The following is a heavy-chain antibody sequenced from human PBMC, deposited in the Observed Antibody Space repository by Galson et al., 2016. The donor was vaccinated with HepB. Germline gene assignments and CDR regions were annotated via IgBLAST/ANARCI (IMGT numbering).Heavy chain of an antibody. D-gene: IGHD2-8*01. CDR3: ARHMQVNGDAFDI. J-gene: IGHJ3*02. CDR2: IGSSSRYT. V-gene: IGHV3-11*06. CDR1: GFIFSDYY. Sequence: SLRLSCAASGFIFSDYYMSWIRQAPGKGLEWLSYIGSSSRYTNSADSVKGRFTTSRDNAKNSLFLRMTSLRVEDTAIYYCARHMQVNGDAFDIWGQGTMVTVSS.